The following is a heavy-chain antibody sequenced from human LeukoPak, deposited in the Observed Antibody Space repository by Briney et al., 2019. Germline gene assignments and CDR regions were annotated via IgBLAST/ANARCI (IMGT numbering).Heavy chain of an antibody. CDR1: GFTLSSYS. J-gene: IGHJ4*02. CDR2: ISSSSSTI. Sequence: GGSLRLSCAASGFTLSSYSMNWVRQAPGKGLEWVSYISSSSSTIYYADSVKGRFTISRDNAKNSLYLQMNSLRAEDTAVYYCAKGHNVLLWFGELQDPFDYWGQGTLVTVSS. D-gene: IGHD3-10*01. V-gene: IGHV3-48*01. CDR3: AKGHNVLLWFGELQDPFDY.